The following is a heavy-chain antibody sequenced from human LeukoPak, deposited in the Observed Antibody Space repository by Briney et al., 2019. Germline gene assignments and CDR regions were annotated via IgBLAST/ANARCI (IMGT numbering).Heavy chain of an antibody. J-gene: IGHJ3*02. CDR2: MNPNSGNT. Sequence: ASVKVSCKASGYTFTSYGISWVRQATGQGLEWMGWMNPNSGNTGYAQKFQGRVTMTRNTSISTAYMELSSLRSEDTAVYYCARAICSGGSCYSGAFDIWGQGTMVTVSS. CDR1: GYTFTSYG. CDR3: ARAICSGGSCYSGAFDI. D-gene: IGHD2-15*01. V-gene: IGHV1-8*02.